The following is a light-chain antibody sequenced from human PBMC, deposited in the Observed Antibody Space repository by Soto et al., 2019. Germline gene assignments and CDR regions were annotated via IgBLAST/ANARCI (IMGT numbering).Light chain of an antibody. Sequence: EIVMTQSPATLSVSPGERATLSCRASQSVSSNLAWYQQKPGQAPRLLIYGASTRATGIPARFSGSGSGTEFTLTISSPQSEDFAVYYCQQYNNWPLGFGGGTKVEIK. CDR3: QQYNNWPLG. J-gene: IGKJ4*01. CDR1: QSVSSN. CDR2: GAS. V-gene: IGKV3-15*01.